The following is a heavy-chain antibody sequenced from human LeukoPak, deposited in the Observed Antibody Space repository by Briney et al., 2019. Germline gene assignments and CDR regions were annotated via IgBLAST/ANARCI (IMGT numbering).Heavy chain of an antibody. CDR2: IYYSGST. V-gene: IGHV4-39*07. Sequence: PSETLSLTCTVSGGSISSSSYYWGWIRQPPGKGLEWIGSIYYSGSTYYNPSLKSRVTISVDTSKNQFSLKLSSVTAADTAVYYCARTSSSGLVGGYYFDYWGQGTLVTVSS. J-gene: IGHJ4*02. CDR1: GGSISSSSYY. D-gene: IGHD6-19*01. CDR3: ARTSSSGLVGGYYFDY.